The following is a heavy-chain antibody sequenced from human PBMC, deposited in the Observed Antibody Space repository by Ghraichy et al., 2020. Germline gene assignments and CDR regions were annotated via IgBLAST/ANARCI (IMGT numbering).Heavy chain of an antibody. J-gene: IGHJ5*02. CDR2: ISGDGGST. CDR1: GFTFDDYA. Sequence: GESLNISCAASGFTFDDYAMHWVRQAPGKGLEWVSLISGDGGSTYYADSVKGRFTISRDNSKNSLYLQMNSLRTEDTALYYCALERLDRAYCGGDCPLGFDPWGQGTLVTVSS. CDR3: ALERLDRAYCGGDCPLGFDP. V-gene: IGHV3-43*02. D-gene: IGHD2-21*02.